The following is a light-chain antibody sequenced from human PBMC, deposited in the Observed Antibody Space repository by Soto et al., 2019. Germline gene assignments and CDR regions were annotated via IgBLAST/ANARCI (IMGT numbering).Light chain of an antibody. V-gene: IGKV3-11*01. CDR2: DTS. J-gene: IGKJ4*01. CDR3: QQRSDWPST. Sequence: EIVLTQSPVTLSLSPGERATLSCRASQSVNIYLAWYQQKPGQAPRLLIYDTSSRATGIPARFSGSGSGTDFTLTISSLEPEDFAAYYCQQRSDWPSTFGGGTKVEIK. CDR1: QSVNIY.